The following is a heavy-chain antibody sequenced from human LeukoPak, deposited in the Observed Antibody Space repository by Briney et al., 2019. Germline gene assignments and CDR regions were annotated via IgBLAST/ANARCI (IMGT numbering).Heavy chain of an antibody. CDR1: GGSISSYY. CDR2: IYTSGST. Sequence: SETLSLTCTVSGGSISSYYWSWIRQPAGKGLEWIGRIYTSGSTNYNPSLKSRVTMSVDTSRNQFSLKLRSVTAADTAVYYCARAEVVVVPERYFDLWGRGTLVTVSS. J-gene: IGHJ2*01. CDR3: ARAEVVVVPERYFDL. V-gene: IGHV4-4*07. D-gene: IGHD3-22*01.